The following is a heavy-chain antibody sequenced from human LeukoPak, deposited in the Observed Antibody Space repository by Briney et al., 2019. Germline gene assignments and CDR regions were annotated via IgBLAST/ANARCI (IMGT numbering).Heavy chain of an antibody. V-gene: IGHV4-59*08. CDR3: ARRSGSYGLYYFDY. Sequence: SETLSLTCTVSGGSISDYYWSWIRQPPGKGLEWIGYIYYSGSTNYNPSLKSRVTISVDTSKNQFSLKLSSVTAADTAVYYWARRSGSYGLYYFDYWGQGIQVTVSS. CDR2: IYYSGST. D-gene: IGHD1-26*01. CDR1: GGSISDYY. J-gene: IGHJ4*02.